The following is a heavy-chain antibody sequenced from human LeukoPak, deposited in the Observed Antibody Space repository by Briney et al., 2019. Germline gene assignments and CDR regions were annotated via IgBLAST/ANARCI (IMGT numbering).Heavy chain of an antibody. CDR3: ARSLPHYETPGLNAFDI. D-gene: IGHD4-17*01. V-gene: IGHV4-59*08. J-gene: IGHJ3*02. Sequence: PSETLSLTCTVSGGSISSYYWSWIRQPPGKGLEWIGYIYYSGSTNYNPSLKSRVTISVDTSKNQFSLKLSSVTAADTAVYYCARSLPHYETPGLNAFDIWGQGTMVTVSS. CDR1: GGSISSYY. CDR2: IYYSGST.